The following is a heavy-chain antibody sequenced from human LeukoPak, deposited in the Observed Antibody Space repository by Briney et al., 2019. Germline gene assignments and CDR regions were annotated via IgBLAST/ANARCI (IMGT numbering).Heavy chain of an antibody. CDR2: INTDGSST. J-gene: IGHJ5*02. D-gene: IGHD1-26*01. V-gene: IGHV3-74*01. Sequence: GGSLRLSCAASGFTFSSYWMHWVRQAPGKGLVWVSRINTDGSSTSYADSVKGRFTISRDNAKNTAYLQMNSLRAEDTAVYYCARVKVGSWDWFDPWGQGTLVTVSS. CDR1: GFTFSSYW. CDR3: ARVKVGSWDWFDP.